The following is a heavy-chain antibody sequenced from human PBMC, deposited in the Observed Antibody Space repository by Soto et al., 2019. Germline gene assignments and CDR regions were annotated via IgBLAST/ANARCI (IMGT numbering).Heavy chain of an antibody. CDR3: ARQVRYYDSSGYYDDAFDI. Sequence: PGESLKISCKGSGYSFTSYWISWVRQMPGKGLEWMGRIDPSDSYTNYSPSFQGHVTISADKSISTAYLQWSSLKASDTAMYYCARQVRYYDSSGYYDDAFDIWGQGTMVTVSS. CDR2: IDPSDSYT. CDR1: GYSFTSYW. J-gene: IGHJ3*02. V-gene: IGHV5-10-1*01. D-gene: IGHD3-22*01.